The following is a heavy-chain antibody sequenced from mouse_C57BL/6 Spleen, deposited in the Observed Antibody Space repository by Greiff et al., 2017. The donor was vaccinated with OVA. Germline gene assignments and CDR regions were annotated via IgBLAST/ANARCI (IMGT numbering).Heavy chain of an antibody. Sequence: QVQLKESGPGILQPSQTLSLTCSFSGFSLSTFGMGVGWLRQPSGKGLEWLVHIWWDDDKYYNPALKSRLTTSKDTSKNQVFLKIANVDTAVTATYYCARIARGYYGSSYDYAMDYWGQGTSVTVSS. J-gene: IGHJ4*01. V-gene: IGHV8-8*01. CDR2: IWWDDDK. D-gene: IGHD1-1*01. CDR1: GFSLSTFGMG. CDR3: ARIARGYYGSSYDYAMDY.